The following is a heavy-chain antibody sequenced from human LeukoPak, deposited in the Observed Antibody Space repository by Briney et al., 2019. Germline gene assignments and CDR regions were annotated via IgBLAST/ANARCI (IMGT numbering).Heavy chain of an antibody. Sequence: QPGRSLRLSCTASGFTFGDYAMSWFRQAPGKGLEWVGFIRSKAYGGTTEYAASVKGRFTISRDDSKSIAYLQMNSLKTEDTAVYHCTRDFGWYDLWSGADDAFDIWGQGTMVTVSS. CDR3: TRDFGWYDLWSGADDAFDI. CDR2: IRSKAYGGTT. V-gene: IGHV3-49*03. CDR1: GFTFGDYA. D-gene: IGHD3-3*01. J-gene: IGHJ3*02.